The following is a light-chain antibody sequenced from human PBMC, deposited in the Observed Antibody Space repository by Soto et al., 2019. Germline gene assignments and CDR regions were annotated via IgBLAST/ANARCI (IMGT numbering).Light chain of an antibody. CDR2: EVN. J-gene: IGLJ1*01. Sequence: QSALTQPPSASGSPGQSVTISCTGTSSDVGTYNYVSWYQQHPGKAPKLIIYEVNKRPAGVPDRFSGSKSGIMASLTVSGLQAEDEADYYCSSYAGNNNLYVFGTGTKVTVL. CDR1: SSDVGTYNY. V-gene: IGLV2-8*01. CDR3: SSYAGNNNLYV.